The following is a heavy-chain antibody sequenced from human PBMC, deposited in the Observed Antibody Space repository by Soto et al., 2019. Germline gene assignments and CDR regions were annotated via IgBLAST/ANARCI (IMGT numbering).Heavy chain of an antibody. CDR2: IYYSGST. CDR1: GGSISSYY. D-gene: IGHD5-18*01. Sequence: QVQLQESGPGLVKPSETLSLTCTVSGGSISSYYWSWIRQPPGKGLEWIGDIYYSGSTNYNPSLKSRVTISVDTSKNQFSLKLSSVTAADTAVYYCARGYSYGRIDYWGQGTLVTVSS. V-gene: IGHV4-59*01. CDR3: ARGYSYGRIDY. J-gene: IGHJ4*02.